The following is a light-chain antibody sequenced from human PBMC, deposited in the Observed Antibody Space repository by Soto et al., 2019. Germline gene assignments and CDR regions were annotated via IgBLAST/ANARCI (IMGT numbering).Light chain of an antibody. CDR1: ISDVGSSNL. CDR3: LSYSGSYV. J-gene: IGLJ1*01. Sequence: QSALTQPASVSGSPGQSITISCAGSISDVGSSNLVSWYQQHPGKVPKLIIYEDNKRPSGVSDRFSGSKSGNTASLTISGLQAEDEADYYCLSYSGSYVFGTGTKLTVL. V-gene: IGLV2-23*01. CDR2: EDN.